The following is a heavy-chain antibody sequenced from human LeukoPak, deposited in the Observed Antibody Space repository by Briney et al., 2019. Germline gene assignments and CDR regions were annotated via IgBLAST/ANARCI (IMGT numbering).Heavy chain of an antibody. V-gene: IGHV3-9*01. J-gene: IGHJ4*02. CDR2: ISWNSGNI. D-gene: IGHD1-26*01. CDR1: GFTFDDYA. CDR3: ARAGSSGRVYYFDY. Sequence: GGSLRLSCAASGFTFDDYAMHWVRQPPGKGLEWVSGISWNSGNIGYADSVKGRFTISRDNAKNSLYLQMNSLRAEDTALYYCARAGSSGRVYYFDYWGQGTLVTVSS.